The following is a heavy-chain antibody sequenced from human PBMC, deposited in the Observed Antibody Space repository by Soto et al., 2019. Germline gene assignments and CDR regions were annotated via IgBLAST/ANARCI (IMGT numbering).Heavy chain of an antibody. V-gene: IGHV3-7*05. D-gene: IGHD3-10*01. Sequence: EVQLVESGGGLVQPGGSLRLSCEASGFTFRHYWMTWVRQAPGKGLEWLANIKEDGSDRNYVDSVKGRFTISRDNAKNSLYLQLNGLRAEDTAVYYCARAGSENEYWGQGTLVTVSS. CDR2: IKEDGSDR. CDR3: ARAGSENEY. J-gene: IGHJ4*02. CDR1: GFTFRHYW.